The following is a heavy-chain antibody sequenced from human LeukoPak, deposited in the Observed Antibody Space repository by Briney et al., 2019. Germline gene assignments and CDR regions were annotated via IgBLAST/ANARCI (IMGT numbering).Heavy chain of an antibody. V-gene: IGHV4-30-4*01. J-gene: IGHJ4*02. CDR2: IYHSGNT. CDR1: GGSISRGDYY. D-gene: IGHD2-15*01. CDR3: ARKDGSSYYFDN. Sequence: SETLSLTCTVSGGSISRGDYYWTWIRQPPGRGLEWIGYIYHSGNTYYNPSLKSRLSISLDTSRNQFSLRLSSVSAAGTAVYYCARKDGSSYYFDNWGPGTLVTVSS.